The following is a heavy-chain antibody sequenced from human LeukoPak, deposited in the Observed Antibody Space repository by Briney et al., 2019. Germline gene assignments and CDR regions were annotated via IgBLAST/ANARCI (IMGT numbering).Heavy chain of an antibody. J-gene: IGHJ3*02. CDR2: IDYRGTT. V-gene: IGHV4-59*08. CDR3: ARHSGSYLKSALHI. D-gene: IGHD1-26*01. CDR1: GGSITNNY. Sequence: SETLSLTCPVSGGSITNNYWSWIRQPPGKGLEWIGYIDYRGTTNYNPSLKSRVTISADTSKNQFSLKLSSVTAADTAVYYCARHSGSYLKSALHIWGQGTMVTVSS.